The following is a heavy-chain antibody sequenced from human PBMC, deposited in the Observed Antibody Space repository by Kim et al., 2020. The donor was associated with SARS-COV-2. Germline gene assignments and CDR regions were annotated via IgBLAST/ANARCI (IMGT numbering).Heavy chain of an antibody. CDR3: ARGSYKWELYTYYFDY. J-gene: IGHJ4*02. V-gene: IGHV1-69*13. D-gene: IGHD1-26*01. Sequence: SVKVSCKASGGTFSSYAISWVRQAPGQGLEWMGGIIPIFGTANYAQKFQGRVTITADESTSTAYMELSSLRSEDTAVYYCARGSYKWELYTYYFDYWGQGTLVTVSS. CDR2: IIPIFGTA. CDR1: GGTFSSYA.